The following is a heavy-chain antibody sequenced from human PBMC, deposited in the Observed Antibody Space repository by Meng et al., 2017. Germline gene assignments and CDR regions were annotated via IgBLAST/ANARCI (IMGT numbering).Heavy chain of an antibody. J-gene: IGHJ5*02. CDR2: IYYRGTT. V-gene: IGHV4-39*07. CDR3: ASMRISVAGINWFDP. CDR1: AGSISSSSCY. D-gene: IGHD6-19*01. Sequence: LAVPEACQGQGKPSVTLFLTRAGSAGSISSSSCYCGWTRQHLGERLEWIGSIYYRGTTYYTPTFKSRITISVDTSKNQFSMKLNSVTAADTAVYYCASMRISVAGINWFDPWGQGTLVTVSS.